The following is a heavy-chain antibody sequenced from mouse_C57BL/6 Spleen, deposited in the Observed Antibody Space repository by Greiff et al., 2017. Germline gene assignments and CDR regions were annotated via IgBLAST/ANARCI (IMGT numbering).Heavy chain of an antibody. J-gene: IGHJ4*01. CDR2: IWSGGST. Sequence: QVQLKESGPGLVQPSQSLSITCTVSGFSLTSYGVHWVRQSPGKGLEWLGVIWSGGSTDYNAAFISRLSISKDNSKSQVVFKMNSLQADDRAIYYCARQYDDDAMDDWGQGASVTVAS. D-gene: IGHD2-4*01. V-gene: IGHV2-2*01. CDR3: ARQYDDDAMDD. CDR1: GFSLTSYG.